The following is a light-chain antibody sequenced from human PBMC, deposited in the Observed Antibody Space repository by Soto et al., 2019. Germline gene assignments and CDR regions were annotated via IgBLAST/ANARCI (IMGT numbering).Light chain of an antibody. J-gene: IGLJ1*01. CDR3: SSYTSSSTLYV. Sequence: QSVLTQPASVSGSPGQSITISCTGTSSDVGGYNYVSWYQQHPGKAPKHMIYEASNRPSGVSNRFSGSKSGNTASLTISGLQAEEEADYYCSSYTSSSTLYVFGTGTKVTVL. CDR2: EAS. V-gene: IGLV2-14*01. CDR1: SSDVGGYNY.